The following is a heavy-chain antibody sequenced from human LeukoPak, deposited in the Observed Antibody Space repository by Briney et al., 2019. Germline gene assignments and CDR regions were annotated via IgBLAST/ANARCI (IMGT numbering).Heavy chain of an antibody. Sequence: ASVKVSCKASGYTFTGYYMHWVLQAPGQGLEWMGWINPNSGGTNYAQKFQGRVTMTRDTSISTAYMELSRLRSDDTAVYYCARASSGGNSKNNWFDPWGQGTLVTVSS. J-gene: IGHJ5*02. D-gene: IGHD4-23*01. CDR2: INPNSGGT. CDR1: GYTFTGYY. CDR3: ARASSGGNSKNNWFDP. V-gene: IGHV1-2*02.